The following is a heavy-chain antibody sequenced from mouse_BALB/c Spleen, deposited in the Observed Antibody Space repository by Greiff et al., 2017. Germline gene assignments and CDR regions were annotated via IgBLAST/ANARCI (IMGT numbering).Heavy chain of an antibody. CDR1: GYNFTSYW. V-gene: IGHV1-55*01. CDR2: IYPGSGST. J-gene: IGHJ4*01. Sequence: QVQLQQPGAELVKPGTSVKLSCKASGYNFTSYWINWVKLRPGQGLEWIGDIYPGSGSTNYNEKFKSKATLTVDTSSSTAYMQLSSLASEDSALYYSARGYYGYGYYAMDYWGQGTSVTVSS. D-gene: IGHD1-2*01. CDR3: ARGYYGYGYYAMDY.